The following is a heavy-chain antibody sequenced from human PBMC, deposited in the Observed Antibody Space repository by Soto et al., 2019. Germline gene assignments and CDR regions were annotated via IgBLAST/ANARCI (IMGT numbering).Heavy chain of an antibody. CDR2: IDPSDSYT. V-gene: IGHV5-10-1*01. D-gene: IGHD3-10*01. CDR1: GYILSSSL. CDR3: ARYYSWYGPGSL. Sequence: WEALTISCKPCGYILSSSLVSWVPQKTGRGLEWMGRIDPSDSYTNYNPSFQGHVTIAADKSLSTAYLQWSSLKASDTAIYYCARYYSWYGPGSLWGQGTRVT. J-gene: IGHJ1*01.